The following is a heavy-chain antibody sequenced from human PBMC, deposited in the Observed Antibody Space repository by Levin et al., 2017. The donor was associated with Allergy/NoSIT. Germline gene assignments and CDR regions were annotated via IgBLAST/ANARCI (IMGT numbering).Heavy chain of an antibody. D-gene: IGHD3-9*01. CDR1: GFTFSSYW. J-gene: IGHJ5*02. Sequence: GESLKISCAASGFTFSSYWMSWVRQAPGKGLEWVANIKQDGSEKYYVDSVKGRFTISRDNAKNSLYLQMNSLRAEDTAVYYCARGGDILTGYYDNWFDPWGQGTLVTVSS. CDR3: ARGGDILTGYYDNWFDP. CDR2: IKQDGSEK. V-gene: IGHV3-7*04.